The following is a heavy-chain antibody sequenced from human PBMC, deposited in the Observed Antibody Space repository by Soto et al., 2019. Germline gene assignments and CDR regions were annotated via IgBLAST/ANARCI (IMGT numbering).Heavy chain of an antibody. V-gene: IGHV1-69*01. CDR2: IIPIFGTA. Sequence: QVQLVQSGAEVKKPGSSVKVSCKASGGTFSSYAISLVRQAPGQGLEWMGGIIPIFGTANYAQKFQGRVTITADESTSTAYMELSSLRSEDTAVYYCARGVRATDYYYYYGMEVWGQGTTVTVSS. CDR1: GGTFSSYA. D-gene: IGHD1-26*01. J-gene: IGHJ6*02. CDR3: ARGVRATDYYYYYGMEV.